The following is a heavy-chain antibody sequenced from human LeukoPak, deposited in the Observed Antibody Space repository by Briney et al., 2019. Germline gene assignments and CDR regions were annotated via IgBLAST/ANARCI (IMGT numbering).Heavy chain of an antibody. J-gene: IGHJ4*02. CDR3: ARTGIAAAGTLDY. CDR2: IIPIFGTA. Sequence: ASVKVSCKASGGTFISYAISWVRQAPAQGLERMGGIIPIFGTANYAQKFQGRVTITADESTSTAYIELSSLRSEDTAVYYCARTGIAAAGTLDYWGQGTLVTVSS. CDR1: GGTFISYA. D-gene: IGHD6-13*01. V-gene: IGHV1-69*13.